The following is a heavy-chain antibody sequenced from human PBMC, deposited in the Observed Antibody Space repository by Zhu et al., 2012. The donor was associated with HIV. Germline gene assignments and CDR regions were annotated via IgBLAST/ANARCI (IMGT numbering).Heavy chain of an antibody. V-gene: IGHV4-34*01. Sequence: QVQLEQWGAGLLKPSETLSLTCAVYGASFSGYYWGWIRQPPGKGLEWIGEISHSGNTNYNPSLKSRVTISVDTSKRQFSLRLSSVTVADTAVYYCADPYYYDSDSYRYYYGMDVWGQGTTVTVPS. CDR3: ADPYYYDSDSYRYYYGMDV. J-gene: IGHJ6*02. CDR2: ISHSGNT. D-gene: IGHD3-10*01. CDR1: GASFSGYY.